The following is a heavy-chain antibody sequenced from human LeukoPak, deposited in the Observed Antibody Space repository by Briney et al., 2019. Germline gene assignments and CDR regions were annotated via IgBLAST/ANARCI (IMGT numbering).Heavy chain of an antibody. V-gene: IGHV3-23*01. CDR1: GFTFSSYA. CDR3: AKGVRGVNYGTDV. Sequence: GGSLRLSCAASGFTFSSYAMSWVRQAPGKGLEWVSAISGSGGSTYHADSVKGRFTISRDNSKNTLYLQMNSLRAEDTAVYYCAKGVRGVNYGTDVWGQGTTVTVSS. D-gene: IGHD3-10*01. J-gene: IGHJ6*02. CDR2: ISGSGGST.